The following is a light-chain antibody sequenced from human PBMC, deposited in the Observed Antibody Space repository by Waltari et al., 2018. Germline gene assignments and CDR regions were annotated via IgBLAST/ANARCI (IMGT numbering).Light chain of an antibody. CDR3: MQSLQALWT. V-gene: IGKV2-28*01. CDR2: LGS. J-gene: IGKJ1*01. Sequence: DIVVTQSPLSLPVTPGEPASISCRPSQSLLHSNGKNNLDWYLQKPGQSPQLLIYLGSNRASGVPDRFSGSGSGTDFTLKISRVEADDVGVYYCMQSLQALWTFGQGTKVEIK. CDR1: QSLLHSNGKNN.